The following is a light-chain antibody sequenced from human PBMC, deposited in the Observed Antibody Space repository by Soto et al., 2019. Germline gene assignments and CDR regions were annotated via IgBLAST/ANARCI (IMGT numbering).Light chain of an antibody. V-gene: IGKV3-20*01. J-gene: IGKJ5*01. CDR1: QSVSSTY. Sequence: EIVLTQSPGTLSLSPGERATLSCRASQSVSSTYLAWYQQKPGQAPRLLIYGASSRATGIPDRFSGSGSATDFTLTISRLEPEDFAVYYCQQYGSNWPPGVTCGQGTRLEIK. CDR3: QQYGSNWPPGVT. CDR2: GAS.